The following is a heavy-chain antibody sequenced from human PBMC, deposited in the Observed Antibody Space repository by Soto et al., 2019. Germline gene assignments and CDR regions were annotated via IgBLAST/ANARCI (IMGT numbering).Heavy chain of an antibody. CDR3: ARNRINRDYYGSGSPNWYFDL. D-gene: IGHD3-10*01. CDR2: IYYSGST. J-gene: IGHJ2*01. CDR1: GGSISSGGYY. V-gene: IGHV4-31*03. Sequence: QVQLQESGPGLLKPSQTLSLTCTVHGGSISSGGYYWSWIRQHPWKGLEWIVYIYYSGSTYYNPSLKSRVTISVDTSKNQFSLKLSSVTAADTAVYYCARNRINRDYYGSGSPNWYFDLWGRGTLVTVSS.